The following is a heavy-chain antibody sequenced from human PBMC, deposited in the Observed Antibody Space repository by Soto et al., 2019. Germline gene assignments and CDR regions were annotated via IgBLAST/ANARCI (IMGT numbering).Heavy chain of an antibody. D-gene: IGHD2-2*02. CDR2: IYYSGST. CDR1: GGSISSGGYY. J-gene: IGHJ4*02. V-gene: IGHV4-31*03. CDR3: AGEDIVVVPAAIDY. Sequence: SSETLSLTCTVSGGSISSGGYYWSWIRQHPGKGLEWIGYIYYSGSTYYNPSLKSRVTISVDTSKNQFSLKLSSVTAADTAVYYCAGEDIVVVPAAIDYWGQGTLVTVSS.